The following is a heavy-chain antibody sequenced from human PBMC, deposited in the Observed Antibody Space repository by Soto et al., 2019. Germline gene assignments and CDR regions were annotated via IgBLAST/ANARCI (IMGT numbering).Heavy chain of an antibody. CDR1: GFTFSDYP. Sequence: QLVESGGGLVQPGGSLSLSCAASGFTFSDYPMNWVRQAPGKGLEWVSSIRTISSAIYFADSVRGRFTISRDNARNSRYLQMTSLRDEDTAVYYCARETPSFDSWGQGTLVTVSS. CDR3: ARETPSFDS. D-gene: IGHD2-15*01. CDR2: IRTISSAI. J-gene: IGHJ4*02. V-gene: IGHV3-48*02.